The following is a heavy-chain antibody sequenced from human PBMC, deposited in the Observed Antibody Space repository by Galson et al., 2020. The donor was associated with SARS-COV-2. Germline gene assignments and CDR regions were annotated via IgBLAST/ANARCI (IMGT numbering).Heavy chain of an antibody. CDR2: ISYDGSNK. J-gene: IGHJ4*02. CDR1: GFTFSSYA. V-gene: IGHV3-30-3*01. D-gene: IGHD5-18*01. CDR3: ARDHVGGYSYIFDY. Sequence: GGSLRLSCAASGFTFSSYAMHWVRLAPGKGLEWVAVISYDGSNKYYADSVKGRFTISRDNSKNTLYLQMNSLRAEDTAVYYCARDHVGGYSYIFDYWGQGTLVTVSS.